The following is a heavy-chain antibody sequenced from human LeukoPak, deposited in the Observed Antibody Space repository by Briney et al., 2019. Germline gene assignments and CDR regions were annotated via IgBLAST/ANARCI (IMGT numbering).Heavy chain of an antibody. D-gene: IGHD6-19*01. CDR2: ISAYNGNT. CDR3: ARSMWLVEEYYFDY. V-gene: IGHV1-18*01. CDR1: GYTFTSYG. Sequence: ASVKVSCKASGYTFTSYGISWVRQAPGQGLEWMGWISAYNGNTNYAQKLQGRVTMTTDTSTSTAYMELRSLRSDDTAVYYCARSMWLVEEYYFDYWGQGTLVTVSS. J-gene: IGHJ4*02.